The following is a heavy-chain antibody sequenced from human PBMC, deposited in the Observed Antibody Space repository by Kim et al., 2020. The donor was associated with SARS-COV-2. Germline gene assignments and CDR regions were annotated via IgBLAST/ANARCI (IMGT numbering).Heavy chain of an antibody. CDR3: TRVRELRYFDERNDY. Sequence: GGSLRLSCTASGFTFGDYAMSWFRQAPGKGLEWVGFIRSKAYGGTTEYAASVKGRFTISRDDSKSIAYLQMNSLKTEDTAVYYCTRVRELRYFDERNDYWGQGTLVTVSS. CDR2: IRSKAYGGTT. V-gene: IGHV3-49*03. J-gene: IGHJ4*02. CDR1: GFTFGDYA. D-gene: IGHD3-9*01.